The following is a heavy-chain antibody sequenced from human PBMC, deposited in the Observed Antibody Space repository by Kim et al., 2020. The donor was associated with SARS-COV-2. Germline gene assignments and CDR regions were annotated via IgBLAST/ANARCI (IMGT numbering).Heavy chain of an antibody. Sequence: ASVKVSCKVSGYTLTELSMHWVRQAPGKGLEWMGGFDPEDGETIYAQKFQGRVTMTEDTSTDTAYMELSSLRSEDTAVYYCATSPPRWVGELHYYYGMDVWGQGTTVTVSS. CDR1: GYTLTELS. CDR3: ATSPPRWVGELHYYYGMDV. V-gene: IGHV1-24*01. CDR2: FDPEDGET. J-gene: IGHJ6*02. D-gene: IGHD3-10*01.